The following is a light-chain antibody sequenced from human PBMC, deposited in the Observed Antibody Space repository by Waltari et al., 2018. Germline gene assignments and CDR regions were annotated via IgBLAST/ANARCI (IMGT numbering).Light chain of an antibody. Sequence: DIQMTQSPSSLSASVGDRVTITCRASQSISSYLNWYPQKPGKAPKRLIYAASSLQSVVPSRFSGSGSGTDFTLTISSLQPEDFATYYCQQSYSTPLTFGGGTKVEIK. CDR2: AAS. CDR3: QQSYSTPLT. J-gene: IGKJ4*01. CDR1: QSISSY. V-gene: IGKV1-39*01.